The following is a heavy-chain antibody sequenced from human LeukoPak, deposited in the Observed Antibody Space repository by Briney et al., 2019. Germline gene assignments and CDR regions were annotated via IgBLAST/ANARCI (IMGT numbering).Heavy chain of an antibody. CDR1: GYTFTGYY. Sequence: GASVKVSCKASGYTFTGYYMHWVRQAPGQGLEWMGWINPNSGGTNYAQKLQGRVTMTRDTSISTAYMELSRLRSDDTAVYYCASRYCSSTSCYYYYGMDVWGQGTTVTVSS. V-gene: IGHV1-2*02. J-gene: IGHJ6*02. D-gene: IGHD2-2*01. CDR2: INPNSGGT. CDR3: ASRYCSSTSCYYYYGMDV.